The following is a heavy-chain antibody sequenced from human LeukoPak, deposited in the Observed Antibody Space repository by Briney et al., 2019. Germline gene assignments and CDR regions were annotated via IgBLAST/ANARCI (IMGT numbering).Heavy chain of an antibody. Sequence: GGSLRLSCAASGFTFSSYGMHWVRQAPGKGLEWVAFIRYDGSNKYYADSVKGRFTISRDNSKNTLYLQMNSLRAEDTAVYYCARPSSSSSPYYFDYWGQGTLVTVSS. CDR3: ARPSSSSSPYYFDY. V-gene: IGHV3-30*02. J-gene: IGHJ4*02. D-gene: IGHD6-6*01. CDR1: GFTFSSYG. CDR2: IRYDGSNK.